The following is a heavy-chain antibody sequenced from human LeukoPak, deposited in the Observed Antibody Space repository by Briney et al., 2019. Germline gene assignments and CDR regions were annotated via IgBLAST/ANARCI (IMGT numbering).Heavy chain of an antibody. Sequence: SETLSLTCSVSGGSISPYIWSWIRQSPGKGLEWIGYIYYSGSTNYNPSLKSRVTISVDTSKNQFSLKLSSVTAADTAVYYCASSSIAAAGTLYYFDYWGQGTLVTVSS. V-gene: IGHV4-59*08. J-gene: IGHJ4*02. D-gene: IGHD6-13*01. CDR3: ASSSIAAAGTLYYFDY. CDR2: IYYSGST. CDR1: GGSISPYI.